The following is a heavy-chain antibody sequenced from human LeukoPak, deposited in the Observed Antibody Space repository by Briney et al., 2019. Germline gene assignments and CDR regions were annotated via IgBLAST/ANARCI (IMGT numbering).Heavy chain of an antibody. CDR2: ISGSGGST. J-gene: IGHJ6*02. CDR1: GFTFSSYA. D-gene: IGHD3-22*01. CDR3: AKSLGYYYDSSGYYETPLGMDV. V-gene: IGHV3-23*01. Sequence: GGSLRLSCAASGFTFSSYAMSWVRQAPGKWLEWVSAISGSGGSTYYADSVKGRFTISRDNSKNTLYLQMNSLRAEDTAVYYCAKSLGYYYDSSGYYETPLGMDVWGQGTTVTVSS.